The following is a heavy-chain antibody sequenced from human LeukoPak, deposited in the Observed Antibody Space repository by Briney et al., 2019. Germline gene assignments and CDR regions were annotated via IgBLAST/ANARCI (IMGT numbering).Heavy chain of an antibody. V-gene: IGHV1-69*04. CDR3: ARDDILTLDYYYYYGMDV. CDR1: GGTFSSYA. D-gene: IGHD3-9*01. J-gene: IGHJ6*02. CDR2: IIPILGIA. Sequence: SVKVSCKASGGTFSSYAISWVRQAPGQGLEWMGRIIPILGIANYAQKFQGRVTITADKSTSTAYMELSSLRSEDTAVYYCARDDILTLDYYYYYGMDVWGQGTTVTVSS.